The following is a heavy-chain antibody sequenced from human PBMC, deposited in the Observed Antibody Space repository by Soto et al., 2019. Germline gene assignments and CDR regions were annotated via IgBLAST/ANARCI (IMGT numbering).Heavy chain of an antibody. D-gene: IGHD3-9*01. J-gene: IGHJ4*02. CDR3: ARDREVGYYDILTGYPTEFDY. CDR1: GFTFSSYA. CDR2: ISGSGGST. V-gene: IGHV3-23*01. Sequence: GGSLRLSCAASGFTFSSYAMSWVRQAPGKGLEWVSAISGSGGSTYYADSVKGRFTISRDNSKNTLYLQMNSLRAEDTAVYYCARDREVGYYDILTGYPTEFDYWGQGTLVTVSS.